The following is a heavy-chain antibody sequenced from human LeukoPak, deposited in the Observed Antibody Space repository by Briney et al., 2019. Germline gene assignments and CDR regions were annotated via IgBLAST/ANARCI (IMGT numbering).Heavy chain of an antibody. CDR2: INPTDGST. D-gene: IGHD3-3*01. V-gene: IGHV1-46*01. J-gene: IGHJ6*03. CDR3: ARDGVVQKLVYMDI. Sequence: GASVKVSCKASGYTFTNNYIHWVRQAPGQGLEGMGVINPTDGSTSHAQKFQARLTMTRDMSTSTVYMALSSLRSEDTAVYYCARDGVVQKLVYMDIWGEGTTVSVSS. CDR1: GYTFTNNY.